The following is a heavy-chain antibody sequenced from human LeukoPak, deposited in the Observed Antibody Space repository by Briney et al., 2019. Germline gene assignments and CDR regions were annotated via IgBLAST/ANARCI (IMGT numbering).Heavy chain of an antibody. CDR3: ARDSRGGYDRIGYFDY. J-gene: IGHJ4*02. CDR2: ISSSSGYI. Sequence: GGSLRLSCAASGFTFTTYSTNWVRQAPGKGLECVSSISSSSGYIYYADSVKGRFTISRDNAKSSLYLQLNSLRAEDTAVYYCARDSRGGYDRIGYFDYWGQGTLVTVSS. D-gene: IGHD3-22*01. V-gene: IGHV3-21*01. CDR1: GFTFTTYS.